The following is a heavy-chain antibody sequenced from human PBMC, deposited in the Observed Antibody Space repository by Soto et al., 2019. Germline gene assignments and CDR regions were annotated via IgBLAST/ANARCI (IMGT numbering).Heavy chain of an antibody. CDR1: GYSMSPFY. Sequence: SETLSLTCTVSGYSMSPFYWNWIRQSPGKGLEWIGYIYYSGNTNYNPSLKSRVAISVDTSKNQFYLKLSSVTAADTAVYCCARGVYDYWSGYYAGSGLDVWGQGTTVTVSS. CDR3: ARGVYDYWSGYYAGSGLDV. CDR2: IYYSGNT. D-gene: IGHD3-3*01. J-gene: IGHJ6*02. V-gene: IGHV4-59*13.